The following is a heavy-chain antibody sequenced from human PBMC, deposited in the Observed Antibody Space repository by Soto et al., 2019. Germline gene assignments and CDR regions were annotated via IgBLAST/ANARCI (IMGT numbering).Heavy chain of an antibody. D-gene: IGHD3-10*01. Sequence: QLHLVQSGAEVKKAGSSVKVSCKASGGTVSSYAITWVRQAPGKGLEWMGVFIPIFVSAHYAPKFQGRITITADESTSPAYMELSGLTSEDTAIYYCARDVSSDTTGFRGYDLWGQGTQGTVSS. CDR2: FIPIFVSA. J-gene: IGHJ4*02. CDR3: ARDVSSDTTGFRGYDL. V-gene: IGHV1-69*01. CDR1: GGTVSSYA.